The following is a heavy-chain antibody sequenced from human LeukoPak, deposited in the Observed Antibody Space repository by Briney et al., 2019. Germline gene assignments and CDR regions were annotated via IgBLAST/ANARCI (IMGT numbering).Heavy chain of an antibody. D-gene: IGHD6-19*01. Sequence: PSETLSLTCTVSGGSISSSSYYWGWIRQPPGKGLEWIGSIYYSGSTYYNPSLKSRVTISVDTSKNQFSLKLSSVTAADTVVYYCARLMNWLASFDYWGQGTLVTVSS. CDR1: GGSISSSSYY. V-gene: IGHV4-39*01. J-gene: IGHJ4*02. CDR2: IYYSGST. CDR3: ARLMNWLASFDY.